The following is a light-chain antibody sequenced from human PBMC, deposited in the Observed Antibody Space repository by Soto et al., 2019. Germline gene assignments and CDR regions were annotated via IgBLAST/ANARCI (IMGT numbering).Light chain of an antibody. CDR3: MQSLQTPRT. Sequence: DIVMTQSPLSLPVSPGEPASISCRSSQSLLESNGFTYLHWYLQKPGQSPQLLIYMGSNRGSGVPDRFSGSGSGTDFTLKITTVEAEDVGVYYCMQSLQTPRTFGQGTKLEIK. J-gene: IGKJ2*01. CDR1: QSLLESNGFTY. CDR2: MGS. V-gene: IGKV2-28*01.